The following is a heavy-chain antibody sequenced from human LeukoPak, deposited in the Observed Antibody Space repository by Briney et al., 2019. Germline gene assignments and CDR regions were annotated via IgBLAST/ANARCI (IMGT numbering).Heavy chain of an antibody. CDR2: IRYDGSNK. CDR3: AKDHPLGRYCSGGSCYIDY. Sequence: GGSLRLSCAASGFTFSSYGMHWVRQAPGKGLEWVAFIRYDGSNKYYADSVKGRFTISRDNSKNTLYLQMNSLRAEDTAVSYCAKDHPLGRYCSGGSCYIDYWGQGTLVTVSS. J-gene: IGHJ4*02. CDR1: GFTFSSYG. V-gene: IGHV3-30*02. D-gene: IGHD2-15*01.